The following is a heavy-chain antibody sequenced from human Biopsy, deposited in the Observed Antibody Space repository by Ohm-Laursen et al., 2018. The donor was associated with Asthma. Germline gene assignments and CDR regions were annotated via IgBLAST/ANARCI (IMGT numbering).Heavy chain of an antibody. V-gene: IGHV3-33*08. D-gene: IGHD6-6*01. CDR2: ITTDDVHK. J-gene: IGHJ4*02. CDR3: ARGEDPRPVADHLDI. Sequence: SLRPSCAAPGFAFNRFDMHWVRQAPGEGLEWLALITTDDVHKYNGKSVRGRFSISRDNSKRTVYLHMAGLTVADTAVYFCARGEDPRPVADHLDIWGQGARVIVSS. CDR1: GFAFNRFD.